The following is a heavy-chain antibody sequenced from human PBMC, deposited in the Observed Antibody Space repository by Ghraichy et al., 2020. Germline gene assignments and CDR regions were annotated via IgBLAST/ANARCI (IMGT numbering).Heavy chain of an antibody. D-gene: IGHD3-10*01. Sequence: SETLSLTCTVSGGSISSYYWNWIRQPPGKGLEWIGYIYYSGSTNYNPSLKSRVTISVDTSKNQFSLKLSSVTAADTAVYYWARDSGWFGEVRPFDIWGQGTLVTVSS. CDR2: IYYSGST. CDR1: GGSISSYY. V-gene: IGHV4-59*01. CDR3: ARDSGWFGEVRPFDI. J-gene: IGHJ3*02.